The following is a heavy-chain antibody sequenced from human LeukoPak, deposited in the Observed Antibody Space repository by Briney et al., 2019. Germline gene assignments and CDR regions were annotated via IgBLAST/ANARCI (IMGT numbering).Heavy chain of an antibody. V-gene: IGHV1-8*03. CDR1: GGTFSSYA. D-gene: IGHD2-2*01. CDR2: MNPNSGNT. CDR3: ARCGVVPAGYYYYMDV. Sequence: ASVKVSCKASGGTFSSYAISWVRQATGQGLEWMGWMNPNSGNTGYAQKFQGRVTITRNTSISTAYMELSSLRSEDTAVYYCARCGVVPAGYYYYMDVWGKGTTVTVSS. J-gene: IGHJ6*03.